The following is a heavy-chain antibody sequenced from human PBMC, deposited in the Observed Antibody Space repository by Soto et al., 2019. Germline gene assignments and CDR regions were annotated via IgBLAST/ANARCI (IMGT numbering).Heavy chain of an antibody. Sequence: EVQLLESGGGLVQPGGSLRLSYAASGFTFVNYAMTWVRQAPGKGLEWVSTITGRGGTTYYADSVKGRFTISSDNSKNTLFLHMDSLRAEDTALYYCAKGGSGPEFDYWGQGTLVTVSS. CDR3: AKGGSGPEFDY. J-gene: IGHJ4*02. D-gene: IGHD2-15*01. CDR1: GFTFVNYA. V-gene: IGHV3-23*01. CDR2: ITGRGGTT.